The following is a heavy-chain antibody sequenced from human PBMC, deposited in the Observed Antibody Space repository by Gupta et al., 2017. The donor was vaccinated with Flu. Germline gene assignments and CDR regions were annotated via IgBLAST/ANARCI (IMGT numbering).Heavy chain of an antibody. CDR1: GFTFSSYG. D-gene: IGHD1-26*01. CDR3: ANVGDDVYFDY. J-gene: IGHJ4*02. CDR2: ISYDGSNK. Sequence: QVQLVESGGGVVQPGRSLRLSCAASGFTFSSYGMHWVRQAPGKGLEWVAVISYDGSNKYYADSVKGRFTISRDNSKNTLYLQMNSLRAEDTAVYYCANVGDDVYFDYWGQGTLVTVSS. V-gene: IGHV3-30*18.